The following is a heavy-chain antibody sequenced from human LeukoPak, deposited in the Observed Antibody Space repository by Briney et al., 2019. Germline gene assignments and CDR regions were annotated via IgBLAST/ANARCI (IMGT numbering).Heavy chain of an antibody. D-gene: IGHD5-12*01. J-gene: IGHJ6*04. CDR1: GFTFSSYA. CDR3: ARDRRGYSGYDSAGMDV. CDR2: ISYDGSNK. Sequence: PGRSLRLSCAASGFTFSSYAMHWVRQAPGRGLEWVAVISYDGSNKYYADSVKGRFTISRDNSKNTLYLQMNSLKAEDTAVYYCARDRRGYSGYDSAGMDVWGKGTTVTVSS. V-gene: IGHV3-30*04.